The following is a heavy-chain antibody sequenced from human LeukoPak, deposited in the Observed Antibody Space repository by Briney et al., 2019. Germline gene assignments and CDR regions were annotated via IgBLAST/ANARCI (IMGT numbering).Heavy chain of an antibody. CDR3: AKDHRGGYSYGNYYFDY. J-gene: IGHJ4*02. CDR1: GFTFSDYY. V-gene: IGHV3-11*05. Sequence: PGGSLRLSCAASGFTFSDYYMSWIRQAPGKGLEWLSYISSSSSYTNYADSVKGRFTISRDNSKNTLYLQMNSLRAEDTAVYYCAKDHRGGYSYGNYYFDYWGQGTLVTVSS. D-gene: IGHD5-18*01. CDR2: ISSSSSYT.